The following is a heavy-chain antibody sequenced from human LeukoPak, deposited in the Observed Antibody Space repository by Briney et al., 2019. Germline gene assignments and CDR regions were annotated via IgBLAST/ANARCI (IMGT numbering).Heavy chain of an antibody. V-gene: IGHV3-23*01. D-gene: IGHD1-26*01. Sequence: GGSLRLSCAASGFTFSSYAMSWVCQAPGKGLEWVSGITGSGGSTYHAESVKGRFTISRDNSKNTLYLQMNNLRAEDTAVYYCASRPPSETYFAVFDYWGQGTLVTVSS. CDR3: ASRPPSETYFAVFDY. CDR1: GFTFSSYA. CDR2: ITGSGGST. J-gene: IGHJ4*02.